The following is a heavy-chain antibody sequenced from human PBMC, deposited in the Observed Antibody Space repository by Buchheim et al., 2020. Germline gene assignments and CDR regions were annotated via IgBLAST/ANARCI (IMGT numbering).Heavy chain of an antibody. J-gene: IGHJ4*02. CDR2: MSSTSTTV. CDR1: GFSISSYN. D-gene: IGHD4/OR15-4a*01. CDR3: AGAFDF. V-gene: IGHV3-48*01. Sequence: EVQLVESGGGLVQRGGSLRLSCAASGFSISSYNMNWVRQAPGKGLEWLSFMSSTSTTVYYADSVRGRFTISRDGAKNLLYLQMNSLRGEDTAVYYCAGAFDFWGQGTL.